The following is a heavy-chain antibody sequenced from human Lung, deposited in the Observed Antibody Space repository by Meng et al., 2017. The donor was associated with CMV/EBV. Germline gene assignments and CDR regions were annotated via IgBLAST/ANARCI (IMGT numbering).Heavy chain of an antibody. D-gene: IGHD2-21*01. CDR1: GLTFSSYT. CDR2: IIPILGIA. Sequence: SVXVSXXTYGLTFSSYTISWVRQAPGQGLEWIGRIIPILGIANYAQKFQGRVTITADKSTSTAYMELSSLRSEDTAVYYCARVSNLAYCVGNRYYTPEKRAYFHHWGQGXLVTISS. V-gene: IGHV1-69*02. CDR3: ARVSNLAYCVGNRYYTPEKRAYFHH. J-gene: IGHJ1*01.